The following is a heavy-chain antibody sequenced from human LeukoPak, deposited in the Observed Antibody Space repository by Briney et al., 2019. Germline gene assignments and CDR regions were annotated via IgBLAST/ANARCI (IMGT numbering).Heavy chain of an antibody. Sequence: PSETLSLTCTVSGGSISSSKYYWGWIRQPPGKGLEWIGSIYYSGSTYYNPSLKSRVTISLDKSKNQFSLKLSSVTAADTAVYYCAREEAATISALFDPWGQGTLVTVSS. CDR3: AREEAATISALFDP. D-gene: IGHD5-12*01. J-gene: IGHJ5*02. V-gene: IGHV4-39*07. CDR2: IYYSGST. CDR1: GGSISSSKYY.